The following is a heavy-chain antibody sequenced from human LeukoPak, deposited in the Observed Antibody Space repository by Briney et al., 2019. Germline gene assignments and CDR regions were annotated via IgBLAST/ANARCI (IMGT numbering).Heavy chain of an antibody. J-gene: IGHJ4*02. CDR2: TYTSGST. CDR3: AREKYPAAIGY. CDR1: GGSISSGSYY. V-gene: IGHV4-61*02. Sequence: PSETLSLTCTVSGGSISSGSYYWSWIRQPAGKGLEWIGRTYTSGSTNYNPSLKSRVTISVDTSKNQFSLKLSSVTAADTAVYYCAREKYPAAIGYWGQGTLVTVSS. D-gene: IGHD2-2*01.